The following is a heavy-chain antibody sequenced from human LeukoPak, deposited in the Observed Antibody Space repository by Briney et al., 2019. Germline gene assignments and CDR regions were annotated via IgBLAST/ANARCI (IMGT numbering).Heavy chain of an antibody. D-gene: IGHD6-19*01. CDR3: ARGPTLAVAGTPGDFDY. J-gene: IGHJ4*02. V-gene: IGHV3-53*01. CDR1: GFTVSSNY. CDR2: IYSGGST. Sequence: PGGSLRLSCAASGFTVSSNYMSWVRQAPGKGLEWVSVIYSGGSTYYADSVKGRFTISRDNSKNTLYLQMNSLRAEDTAVYYCARGPTLAVAGTPGDFDYWGQGTLVTGSS.